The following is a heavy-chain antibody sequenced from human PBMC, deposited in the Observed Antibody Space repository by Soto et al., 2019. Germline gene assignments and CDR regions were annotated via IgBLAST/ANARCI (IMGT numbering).Heavy chain of an antibody. CDR1: GFDFSNSG. CDR2: ISFDGDK. D-gene: IGHD2-8*02. J-gene: IGHJ4*02. V-gene: IGHV3-30*03. Sequence: GGSLRLSCTASGFDFSNSGIQWGRQTPGKGLEWVALISFDGDKYYVDSVKGRFTISRDNPTNTVYLQMNRLRPEDTGVYYCARDYARGWCQFWGQGTLVTVSS. CDR3: ARDYARGWCQF.